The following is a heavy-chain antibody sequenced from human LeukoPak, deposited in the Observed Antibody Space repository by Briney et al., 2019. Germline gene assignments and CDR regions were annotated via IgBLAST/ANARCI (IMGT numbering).Heavy chain of an antibody. J-gene: IGHJ4*02. CDR1: GFTFDDYA. CDR2: ISWNSGSI. V-gene: IGHV3-9*01. CDR3: AKDRSSGGSCYDY. Sequence: GGSLRLSCAASGFTFDDYAMHWVRQAPGKGLEWVSGISWNSGSIGYADSVKGRFTISRDNAKNSLYLQRNSLRAEDTALYYCAKDRSSGGSCYDYWGQGTLVTVSS. D-gene: IGHD2-15*01.